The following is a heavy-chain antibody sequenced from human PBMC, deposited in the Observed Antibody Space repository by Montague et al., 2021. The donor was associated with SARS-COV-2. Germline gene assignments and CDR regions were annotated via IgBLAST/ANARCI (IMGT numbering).Heavy chain of an antibody. CDR2: IYYSGXT. J-gene: IGHJ5*02. CDR3: ARQGDQLLLEYWFDP. CDR1: GGSISSSSYY. Sequence: SETLSLTGTVSGGSISSSSYYWGWIRQPPGKGLEWIGSIYYSGXTXYXXXXKXRVTISVDTSKNQFSLKLRSVTAADTAVYYCARQGDQLLLEYWFDPWGQGTLVTVSS. V-gene: IGHV4-39*01. D-gene: IGHD2-2*01.